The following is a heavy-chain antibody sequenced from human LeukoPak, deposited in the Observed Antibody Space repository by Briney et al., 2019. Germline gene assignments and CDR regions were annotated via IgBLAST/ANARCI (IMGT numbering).Heavy chain of an antibody. V-gene: IGHV3-21*01. D-gene: IGHD5-12*01. J-gene: IGHJ4*02. CDR2: ISSSSSYI. Sequence: GGSLRLSCAASGFTFSSYSMNWVRRAPGKGLEWVSSISSSSSYIYYADSVKGRFTISRDNAKNSLYLQMNSLRAEDTAVYYCARDRRGLFDYWGQGTLVTVSS. CDR1: GFTFSSYS. CDR3: ARDRRGLFDY.